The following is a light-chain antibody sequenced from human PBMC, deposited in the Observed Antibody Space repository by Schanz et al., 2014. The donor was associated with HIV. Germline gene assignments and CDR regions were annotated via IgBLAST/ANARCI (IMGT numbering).Light chain of an antibody. CDR1: QSITNTY. V-gene: IGKV3-20*01. CDR3: QQYGSSPL. J-gene: IGKJ1*01. CDR2: DAS. Sequence: EIVLTQSPGTLSLSPGERATLSCRASQSITNTYLAWYQQKPGQAPRLLMYDASSRATGLPARFSGSGSGTDFTLTISRLEPEDFAVYYCQQYGSSPLFGQGTKVEIK.